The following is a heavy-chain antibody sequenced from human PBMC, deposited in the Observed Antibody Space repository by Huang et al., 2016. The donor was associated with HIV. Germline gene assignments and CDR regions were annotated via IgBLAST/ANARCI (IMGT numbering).Heavy chain of an antibody. V-gene: IGHV3-74*01. CDR3: ARDPRIQSWLNFFDY. CDR1: GFSISIYW. J-gene: IGHJ4*02. Sequence: EVQLVESGGGLVQPGGSLRLSCAASGFSISIYWMHWVRQAPGKGLVWVSRINSDGSSTSYADSVKGRFTISRDNAKNTLYLQMNSLRAEDTAVYYCARDPRIQSWLNFFDYWGQGTLVSVSS. CDR2: INSDGSST. D-gene: IGHD3-22*01.